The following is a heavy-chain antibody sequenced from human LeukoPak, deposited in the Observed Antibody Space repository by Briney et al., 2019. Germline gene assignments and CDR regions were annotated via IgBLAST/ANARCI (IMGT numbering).Heavy chain of an antibody. Sequence: SETLSLTCTVSGGSISSYYWSWIRQPPGKGLEWIGYIYYSGSTNYNPSLKSRVTISVDTSKNQFSLKLSSVTAADTAVYYCARSRPNSSGWYRGENAFDIWGQGTMVTVSS. CDR1: GGSISSYY. CDR2: IYYSGST. D-gene: IGHD6-19*01. J-gene: IGHJ3*02. CDR3: ARSRPNSSGWYRGENAFDI. V-gene: IGHV4-59*08.